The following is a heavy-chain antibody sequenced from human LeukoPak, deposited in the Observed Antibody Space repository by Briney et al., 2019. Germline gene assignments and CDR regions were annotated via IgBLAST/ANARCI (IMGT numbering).Heavy chain of an antibody. J-gene: IGHJ4*02. Sequence: PGGSLRLSCAASGFTFSSYWMSWVRQAPGKGLEWVANIKQDGSEKCYVDSVKGRFTISRDNAKNSLYLQMNSLRAEDTAVYYCARGLRYFDWLLAAYWGQGTLVTVSS. CDR3: ARGLRYFDWLLAAY. D-gene: IGHD3-9*01. CDR1: GFTFSSYW. CDR2: IKQDGSEK. V-gene: IGHV3-7*01.